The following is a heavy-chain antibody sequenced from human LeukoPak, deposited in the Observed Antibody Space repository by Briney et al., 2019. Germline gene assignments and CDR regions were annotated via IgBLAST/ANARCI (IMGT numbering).Heavy chain of an antibody. CDR3: ARDCGFLEWLFGVDY. V-gene: IGHV3-30*03. J-gene: IGHJ4*02. CDR1: GFTFSSYG. CDR2: ISYDGSNK. D-gene: IGHD3-3*01. Sequence: GGSLRLSCGASGFTFSSYGMHWVRQAPGKGLEWVAVISYDGSNKYYADSVKGRFTISRDNSKNTLYLQMNSLRAEDTAVYYCARDCGFLEWLFGVDYWGQGTLVTVSS.